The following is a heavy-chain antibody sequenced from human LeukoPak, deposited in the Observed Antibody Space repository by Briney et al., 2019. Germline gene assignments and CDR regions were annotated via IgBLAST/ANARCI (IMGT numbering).Heavy chain of an antibody. CDR2: VNAGNGNT. V-gene: IGHV1-3*01. Sequence: ASVKVSCTASGYTFTSYAMHWVRHAPGQRLEWMGWVNAGNGNTKYSQKFQGRVTITRDTSASTAYMELSSLRSEDTAVYYCALDSITGPTFTFDYWGQGTLVTVSS. D-gene: IGHD1-20*01. J-gene: IGHJ4*02. CDR1: GYTFTSYA. CDR3: ALDSITGPTFTFDY.